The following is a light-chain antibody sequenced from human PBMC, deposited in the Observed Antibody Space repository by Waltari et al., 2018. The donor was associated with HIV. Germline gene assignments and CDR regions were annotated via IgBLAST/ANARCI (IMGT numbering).Light chain of an antibody. V-gene: IGKV1-39*01. J-gene: IGKJ5*01. CDR3: QQYHSNPIT. CDR2: DSF. CDR1: RDIGNL. Sequence: DIHLTQSPSSLSASVGDRVSITWRASRDIGNLLTWYQKAPGSAPKLFTVDSFTLHPATPSRFLARGSGTDFSLTITSVQPDDFGAFYCQQYHSNPITFGQGTRLDFK.